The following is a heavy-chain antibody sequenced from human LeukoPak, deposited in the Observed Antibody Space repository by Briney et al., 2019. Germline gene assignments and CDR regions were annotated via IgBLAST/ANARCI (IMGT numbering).Heavy chain of an antibody. CDR3: ARGGWDYSSSEHNWFDP. CDR2: ISPSGGST. J-gene: IGHJ5*02. Sequence: ASVKVSCKAFGYTFTSNYMHWVRQAPGQGPEWMGVISPSGGSTTYAQKFQGRVTLTRDMSTSTGYLELSSLRSEDTAVYYCARGGWDYSSSEHNWFDPWGQGTLVTVSA. V-gene: IGHV1-46*01. CDR1: GYTFTSNY. D-gene: IGHD6-6*01.